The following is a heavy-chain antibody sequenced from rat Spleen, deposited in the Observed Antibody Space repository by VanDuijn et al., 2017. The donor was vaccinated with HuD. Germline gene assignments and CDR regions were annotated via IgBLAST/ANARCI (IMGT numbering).Heavy chain of an antibody. CDR1: GFTFSDYN. Sequence: EVQLVESGGGLVQPGRSLKLSCAASGFTFSDYNMAWVRQSPKKGLEWVATISYDGSSTYYRDSVKGRFTISRDNAKSTLYLQVDSPRSEDTAIYYCARPTTGIPFNYWGQGVMVTVSS. CDR2: ISYDGSST. CDR3: ARPTTGIPFNY. V-gene: IGHV5-7*01. D-gene: IGHD1-9*01. J-gene: IGHJ2*01.